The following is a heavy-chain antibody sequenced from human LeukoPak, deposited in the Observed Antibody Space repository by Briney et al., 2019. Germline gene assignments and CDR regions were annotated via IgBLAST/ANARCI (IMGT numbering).Heavy chain of an antibody. D-gene: IGHD3-9*01. V-gene: IGHV3-13*04. CDR1: GFILSSYD. CDR3: ARVKGGNSDWSRDAFDI. CDR2: IGTTGDT. J-gene: IGHJ3*02. Sequence: GGSLRLSCAASGFILSSYDFHWVRQPTGKGLEWVSAIGTTGDTYYSDSVKGRFTISRENAKSSLYLQMNSLRVGDTAVYFCARVKGGNSDWSRDAFDIWGQGTMVAVSS.